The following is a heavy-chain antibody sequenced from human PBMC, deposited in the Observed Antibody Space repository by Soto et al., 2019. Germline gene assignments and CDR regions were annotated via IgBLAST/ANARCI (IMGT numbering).Heavy chain of an antibody. Sequence: SETLSLTCAVSAGSISSGGYCWSLIRQPPGKGLEWIGYIYHSGSTYYNPSLKSRVTISVDRSKNQFSLKLSSVTAADTAVYSCTRGSGSYWHDAFDIWGQGTMVTVSS. CDR1: AGSISSGGYC. CDR2: IYHSGST. CDR3: TRGSGSYWHDAFDI. D-gene: IGHD3-10*01. V-gene: IGHV4-30-2*01. J-gene: IGHJ3*02.